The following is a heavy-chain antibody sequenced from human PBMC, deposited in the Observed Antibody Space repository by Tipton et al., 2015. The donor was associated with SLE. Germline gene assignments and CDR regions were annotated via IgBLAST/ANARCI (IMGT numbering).Heavy chain of an antibody. CDR1: GGSISSFY. V-gene: IGHV4-59*01. CDR3: ARDHLPGGYYYYMDV. J-gene: IGHJ6*03. D-gene: IGHD3-10*01. CDR2: IYYSGST. Sequence: GLVKPSETLSLTCTVSGGSISSFYWSWIRQPPGKGLEWIGYIYYSGSTNYNPSLKSRVTISVDTSKNQFSLKLSSVTAADTAVYYCARDHLPGGYYYYMDVRGKGTTVTVSS.